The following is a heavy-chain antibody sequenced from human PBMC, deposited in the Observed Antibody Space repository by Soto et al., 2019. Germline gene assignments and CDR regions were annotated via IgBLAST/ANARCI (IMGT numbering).Heavy chain of an antibody. CDR2: IYYSGST. J-gene: IGHJ5*02. D-gene: IGHD3-10*01. V-gene: IGHV4-39*01. Sequence: SETLSLTCTVSGGSISSSSYYWGWIRQPPGKGLEWIGSIYYSGSTYYNPSLKSRVTISVDTSKNQFSLKLSSVTAADTAVYYCARHVGYNWFDPWGQGTLVTVSS. CDR1: GGSISSSSYY. CDR3: ARHVGYNWFDP.